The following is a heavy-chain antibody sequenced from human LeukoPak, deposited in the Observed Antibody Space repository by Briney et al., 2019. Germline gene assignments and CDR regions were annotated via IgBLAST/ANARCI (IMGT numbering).Heavy chain of an antibody. D-gene: IGHD1-26*01. V-gene: IGHV3-20*04. J-gene: IGHJ3*02. CDR1: GFTFDDYG. Sequence: GGSLRLSCAASGFTFDDYGMSWVRQAPGKGLEWVSGINWNGGSTGYADSVKGRFTISRDNAKNSLYLQMNSLRAEDTALYYCARDTGGSYVVYAFDIWGQGTMVTVSS. CDR3: ARDTGGSYVVYAFDI. CDR2: INWNGGST.